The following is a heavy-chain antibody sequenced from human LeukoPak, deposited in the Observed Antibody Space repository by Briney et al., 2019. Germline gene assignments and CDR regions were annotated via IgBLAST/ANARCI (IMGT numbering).Heavy chain of an antibody. Sequence: SETLSLTCTVSGGSISGYYWSWIRQPPGKGLEWIGYIYYSWSTNYNPSLKSRVTISVDTSKNQFSLNLSSVTAADTAVYYCARAPYGGNRYYFDYWGQGTLVTVSS. D-gene: IGHD4-23*01. CDR3: ARAPYGGNRYYFDY. J-gene: IGHJ4*02. CDR2: IYYSWST. V-gene: IGHV4-59*01. CDR1: GGSISGYY.